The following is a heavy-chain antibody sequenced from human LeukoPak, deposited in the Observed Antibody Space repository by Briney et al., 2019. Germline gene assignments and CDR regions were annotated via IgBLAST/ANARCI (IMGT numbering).Heavy chain of an antibody. CDR1: GGSISSYY. Sequence: PSETLSLTCTVSGGSISSYYWSWIRQPPGKGLEWIGYIYYSGSTNYNPSLKSRVTISVDTSKNQFSLKLSSVAAADTAVYYCASLHGSGSLYNWFDPWGQGTLVTVSS. J-gene: IGHJ5*02. D-gene: IGHD3-10*01. V-gene: IGHV4-59*01. CDR3: ASLHGSGSLYNWFDP. CDR2: IYYSGST.